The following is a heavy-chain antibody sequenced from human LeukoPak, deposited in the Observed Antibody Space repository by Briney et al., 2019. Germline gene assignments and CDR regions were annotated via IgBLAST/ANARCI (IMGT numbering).Heavy chain of an antibody. CDR3: ARDPCSTINCPLRF. J-gene: IGHJ4*02. D-gene: IGHD2/OR15-2a*01. V-gene: IGHV4-34*01. Sequence: SETLSLTCAVYGGSLSGSYCTWIRQSPEKGLEWIGEINHSGRTNYNPSPESRATISVDTSNNQFSLKLSSVTAADTAVYYCARDPCSTINCPLRFWGQGTLVTVFS. CDR1: GGSLSGSY. CDR2: INHSGRT.